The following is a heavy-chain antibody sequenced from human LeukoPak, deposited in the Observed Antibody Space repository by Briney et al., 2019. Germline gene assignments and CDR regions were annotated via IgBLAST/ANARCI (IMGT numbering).Heavy chain of an antibody. J-gene: IGHJ6*04. CDR3: ASLGYCSGGSCYLFDYYYGMDV. V-gene: IGHV3-66*02. CDR2: IYSGGST. Sequence: GGSLRLSCAASGFTVSSNYMSWVRQAPGKGLEWVSVIYSGGSTYYADSVKGRFTISRDNSKNTLYLQMNSLRAEDTAVYYCASLGYCSGGSCYLFDYYYGMDVWGKGTTVTVSS. CDR1: GFTVSSNY. D-gene: IGHD2-15*01.